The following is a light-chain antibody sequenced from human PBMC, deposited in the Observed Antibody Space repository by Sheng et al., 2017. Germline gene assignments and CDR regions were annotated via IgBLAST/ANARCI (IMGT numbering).Light chain of an antibody. Sequence: EIVMTQSPATLSVSPGERATLSCRASQSVGSNLAWYQQKPGQAPRLLIYDASTRATGIPARFSGSGSGTEFTLTISSLEPEDFAVYYCQQRSNWPPVITFGQGTRLEIK. J-gene: IGKJ5*01. CDR3: QQRSNWPPVIT. V-gene: IGKV3-15*01. CDR2: DAS. CDR1: QSVGSN.